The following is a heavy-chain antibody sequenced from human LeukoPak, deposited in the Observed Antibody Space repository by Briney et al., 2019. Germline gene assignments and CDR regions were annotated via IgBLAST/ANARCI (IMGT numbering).Heavy chain of an antibody. J-gene: IGHJ4*02. V-gene: IGHV4-59*01. CDR3: ARSGAAAAPDY. Sequence: SETLSLTCTVSGGSISSYYWSCIRQPPGKGLEWIGYIYYSGSTNYNPSLKSRVTISVDTSKKQFSLKLSSVAAADTAVYYCARSGAAAAPDYWGQGTMVTVSS. CDR2: IYYSGST. D-gene: IGHD6-13*01. CDR1: GGSISSYY.